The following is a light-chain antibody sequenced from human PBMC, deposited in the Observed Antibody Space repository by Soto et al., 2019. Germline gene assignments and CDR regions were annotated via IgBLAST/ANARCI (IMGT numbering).Light chain of an antibody. CDR1: QSVGGN. J-gene: IGKJ5*01. V-gene: IGKV3-20*01. CDR2: GAS. Sequence: EIVVTQSPGSLSLSPGERATLSCRASQSVGGNLAWYQQKPGQPPKLLIFGASSRATDIPDRFSGSGSGTAFTRTISRLEPVDFALYYCQHYGAAAITFGQGTRREIK. CDR3: QHYGAAAIT.